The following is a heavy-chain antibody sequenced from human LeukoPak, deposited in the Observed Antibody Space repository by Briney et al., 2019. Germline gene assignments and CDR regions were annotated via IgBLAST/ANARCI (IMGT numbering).Heavy chain of an antibody. D-gene: IGHD3-10*01. CDR2: INPNSGGT. CDR3: ARERITMVRGAKSNWFDP. CDR1: GYTFTGYY. Sequence: GASVKVSCKSSGYTFTGYYMRWVRQAPGQGLEWMGWINPNSGGTNYAQKFQGRVTMTRDTAISTDYMELSRLRSDDTAVYYCARERITMVRGAKSNWFDPWGQGTLVTVSS. J-gene: IGHJ5*02. V-gene: IGHV1-2*02.